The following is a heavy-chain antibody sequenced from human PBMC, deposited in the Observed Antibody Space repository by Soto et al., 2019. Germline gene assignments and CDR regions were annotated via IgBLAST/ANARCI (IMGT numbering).Heavy chain of an antibody. CDR3: AKSTGVTANGMGV. CDR2: ISWNSGTI. Sequence: EVQVVESGGGLVQPGRSLRLSCAASGFSFDDYAMHWVRQAPGKGLEWVSGISWNSGTIGYADSVKGRFTISRDNAKNSLYLQMNSLRAEYTALYYCAKSTGVTANGMGVWGQGTTVTVSS. V-gene: IGHV3-9*01. J-gene: IGHJ6*02. CDR1: GFSFDDYA. D-gene: IGHD2-21*02.